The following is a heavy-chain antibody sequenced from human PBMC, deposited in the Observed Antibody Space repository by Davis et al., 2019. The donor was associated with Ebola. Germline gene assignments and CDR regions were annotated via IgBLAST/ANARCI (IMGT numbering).Heavy chain of an antibody. CDR3: ATGPLYSSGQNYYYYYMDV. D-gene: IGHD6-19*01. CDR2: ISWNSGKI. Sequence: GGSLRLSCAASAFTFDEFAMHWVRQAPGKGLEWVSGISWNSGKIGYADSVKGRFTISRDNAKNTLYLQINSLRAEDTAVYYCATGPLYSSGQNYYYYYMDVWGKGTTVTVSS. CDR1: AFTFDEFA. J-gene: IGHJ6*03. V-gene: IGHV3-9*01.